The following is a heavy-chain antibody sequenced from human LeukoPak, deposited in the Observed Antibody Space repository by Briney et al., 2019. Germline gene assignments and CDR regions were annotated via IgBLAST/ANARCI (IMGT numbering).Heavy chain of an antibody. CDR1: GFIVSNYY. Sequence: GGSLRLSCAASGFIVSNYYMSWVRQAPGKGLEWASVTHSGSNTYYADSVRGRFTISRDNSKNTLYLQMNSLRAEDTAVYYCARGPDSSGWYRGFDYWGQGTLVTVSS. V-gene: IGHV3-53*01. J-gene: IGHJ4*02. CDR3: ARGPDSSGWYRGFDY. CDR2: THSGSNT. D-gene: IGHD6-19*01.